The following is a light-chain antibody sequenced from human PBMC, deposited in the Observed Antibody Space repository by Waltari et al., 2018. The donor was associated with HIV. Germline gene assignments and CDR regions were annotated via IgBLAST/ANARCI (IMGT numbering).Light chain of an antibody. CDR1: SSNIGNFY. CDR3: GTWDSSLSAGVV. V-gene: IGLV1-51*02. Sequence: QSVLTQPPSVSAAPGQKVTISCSGSSSNIGNFYLSWYQQLPGTAPKLLIYENNKRPAGIPDRVSGSKSGTSATLGITGLQTGDEANYYCGTWDSSLSAGVVFGGGTKLTVL. CDR2: ENN. J-gene: IGLJ2*01.